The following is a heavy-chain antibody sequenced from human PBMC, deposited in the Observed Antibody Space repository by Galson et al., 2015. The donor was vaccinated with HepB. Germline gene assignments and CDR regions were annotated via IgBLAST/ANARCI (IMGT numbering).Heavy chain of an antibody. CDR3: ARMRRFSGFFDL. Sequence: PALVKPTQTLTLTCTVFGFSLSSTRMGVSWIRQPPGKALEWLAHSFSTDENSYNTSLKARLTISKDRSKSQVVLAMTNVGPVDTATYYYARMRRFSGFFDLWGRGTLVTVSS. D-gene: IGHD6-25*01. CDR2: SFSTDEN. J-gene: IGHJ2*01. CDR1: GFSLSSTRMG. V-gene: IGHV2-26*01.